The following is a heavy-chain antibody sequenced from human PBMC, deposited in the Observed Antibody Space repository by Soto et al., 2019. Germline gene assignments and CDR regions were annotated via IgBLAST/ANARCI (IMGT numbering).Heavy chain of an antibody. J-gene: IGHJ4*02. CDR3: ARARSGWYVGLYYFDY. D-gene: IGHD6-19*01. V-gene: IGHV1-18*01. Sequence: ASVKVSCKASGYTFTSYGISWVRQAPGQGLERMGWISAYNGNTNYAQKLQGRVTMTTDTSTSTAYMELRSLRSDDTAVYYCARARSGWYVGLYYFDYWGQGTLVTVS. CDR1: GYTFTSYG. CDR2: ISAYNGNT.